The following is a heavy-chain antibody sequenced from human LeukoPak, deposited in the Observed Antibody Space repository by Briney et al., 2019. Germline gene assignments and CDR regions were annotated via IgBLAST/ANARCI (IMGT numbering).Heavy chain of an antibody. V-gene: IGHV4-59*01. CDR2: IYYSGST. D-gene: IGHD4-17*01. J-gene: IGHJ4*02. Sequence: SETLSLTCTVSGGSISSYYWSWIRQPPGKGLEWIGYIYYSGSTNYNPSLKSRVTISVDTSKNQFSLKLSSVTAADTAVYYCARDTDAMGFDYWGQGTLVTVSS. CDR1: GGSISSYY. CDR3: ARDTDAMGFDY.